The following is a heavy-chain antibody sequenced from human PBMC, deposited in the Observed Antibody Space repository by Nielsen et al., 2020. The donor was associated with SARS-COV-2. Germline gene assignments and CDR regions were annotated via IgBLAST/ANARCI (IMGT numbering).Heavy chain of an antibody. V-gene: IGHV3-11*05. CDR1: GFTFSDYY. Sequence: GGSLRLSCAASGFTFSDYYMSWIRQAPGKGLEWVSYISSSSSYTNYADSVKGRFTISRDNAKNSLYLQMNSLRAEDTAVYYCARGYYYGSGSELGYYYGMDVWGQETTVTVSS. J-gene: IGHJ6*02. CDR2: ISSSSSYT. CDR3: ARGYYYGSGSELGYYYGMDV. D-gene: IGHD3-10*01.